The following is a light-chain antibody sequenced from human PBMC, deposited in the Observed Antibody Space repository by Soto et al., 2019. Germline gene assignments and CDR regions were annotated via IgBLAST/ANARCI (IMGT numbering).Light chain of an antibody. CDR3: QQYGSSPPYT. J-gene: IGKJ2*01. Sequence: EILLSQAPGTLSLSPRERDTMSSRAIQSFSRSYLAWFQQKPGQAPRLLIYGASTRATGIPDRFSGSGSGTDFTLTISRLEPEDFAVYYCQQYGSSPPYTFGQGTKVDIK. V-gene: IGKV3-20*01. CDR2: GAS. CDR1: QSFSRSY.